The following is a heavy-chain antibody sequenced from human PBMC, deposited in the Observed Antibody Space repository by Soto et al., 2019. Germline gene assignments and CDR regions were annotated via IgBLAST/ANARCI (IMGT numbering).Heavy chain of an antibody. CDR1: GYALTSYG. J-gene: IGHJ5*02. CDR3: ARKRIAAAGFRFDP. D-gene: IGHD6-13*01. Sequence: ASVKVSCKASGYALTSYGISWVRQALGQGLEWMGWISAYNGNTNYAQKLQGRVTMTTDTSTSTAYMELRSLRSDDTAVYYCARKRIAAAGFRFDPWGQGTLVTVSS. CDR2: ISAYNGNT. V-gene: IGHV1-18*01.